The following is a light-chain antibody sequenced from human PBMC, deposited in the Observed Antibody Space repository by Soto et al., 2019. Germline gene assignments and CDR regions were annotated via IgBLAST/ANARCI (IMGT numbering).Light chain of an antibody. V-gene: IGKV3-20*01. CDR3: HQYGSSPAT. CDR1: QSVSSSF. J-gene: IGKJ1*01. Sequence: EIVLTQSPGTLSLSPGERATLSCRASQSVSSSFLAWYQQKPGQAPRLLIYGASSRATGIPDRFSGSGSGTDFTLTISRLEPEDFAVYYCHQYGSSPATFGQGTQVDIK. CDR2: GAS.